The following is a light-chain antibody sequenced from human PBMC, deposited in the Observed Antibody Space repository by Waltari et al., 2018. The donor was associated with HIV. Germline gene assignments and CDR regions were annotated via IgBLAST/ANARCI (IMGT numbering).Light chain of an antibody. J-gene: IGLJ2*01. V-gene: IGLV4-69*01. CDR1: SGHTNYA. Sequence: QLGLTQSPSASASLGASVKLTCTLSSGHTNYAIAWHQQRPEKGPRFLMRLNSNGSHTKGDGSPDGFSGSSSGAERYLTISSLQSEDETDYFCQTWGSGIVVFGGGTTLTVL. CDR3: QTWGSGIVV. CDR2: LNSNGSH.